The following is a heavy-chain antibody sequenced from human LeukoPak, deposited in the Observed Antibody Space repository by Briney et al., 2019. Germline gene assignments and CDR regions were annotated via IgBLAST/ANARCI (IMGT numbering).Heavy chain of an antibody. CDR1: GYTFTSYA. J-gene: IGHJ4*02. V-gene: IGHV7-4-1*02. D-gene: IGHD2-15*01. CDR3: ATGYCSGGSCFNFDY. Sequence: APVKVSCKASGYTFTSYAMNWVRQAPGQGLEWMGWINTNTGNPTYAQGFTGRFVFSLDTSVSTAYLQISSLKAEDTAVYYCATGYCSGGSCFNFDYWGQGTLVTVSS. CDR2: INTNTGNP.